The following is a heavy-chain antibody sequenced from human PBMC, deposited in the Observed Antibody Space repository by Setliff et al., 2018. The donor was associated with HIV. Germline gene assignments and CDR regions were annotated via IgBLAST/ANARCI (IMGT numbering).Heavy chain of an antibody. CDR1: GYSISSGYY. J-gene: IGHJ4*02. D-gene: IGHD4-17*01. CDR3: ARHESTVTSDFDY. V-gene: IGHV4-38-2*01. Sequence: SETLSLTCAVSGYSISSGYYWGWIRQPPGRGLEWIGNIYHSGGTHYNPSRRSRVTISVDTSKNHFSLKLSSVTAADTAVYYCARHESTVTSDFDYWGQGTLVTVSS. CDR2: IYHSGGT.